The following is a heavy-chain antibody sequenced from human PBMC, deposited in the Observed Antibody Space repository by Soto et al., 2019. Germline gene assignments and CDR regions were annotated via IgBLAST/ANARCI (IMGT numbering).Heavy chain of an antibody. CDR1: GFTFSSYA. J-gene: IGHJ6*02. CDR2: ISGSGGST. Sequence: PGGSLRLSCAASGFTFSSYAMSWVRQAPGKGLEWVSAISGSGGSTYYADSVKGRFTISRDNSKNTLYLQMNSLRAEDTAVYYCAKDKYGDYSYYGMDVWGQGTTVTVSS. V-gene: IGHV3-23*01. CDR3: AKDKYGDYSYYGMDV. D-gene: IGHD4-17*01.